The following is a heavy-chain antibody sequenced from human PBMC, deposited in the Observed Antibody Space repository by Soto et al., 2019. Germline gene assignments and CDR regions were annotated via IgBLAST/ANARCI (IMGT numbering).Heavy chain of an antibody. CDR1: GYNFANYG. V-gene: IGHV1-18*01. D-gene: IGHD3-3*01. Sequence: QVQLVQSEAEVKKPGASLKVSCRASGYNFANYGISWVRQAPGQGLEWMGWISAHKGDTKYAQKVKSRVTMTADTSTSTAYMEMWSLRSDDTAVYYCARDAAYNDFWGGVMELYSYNMDVWGQGTTVTV. J-gene: IGHJ6*02. CDR3: ARDAAYNDFWGGVMELYSYNMDV. CDR2: ISAHKGDT.